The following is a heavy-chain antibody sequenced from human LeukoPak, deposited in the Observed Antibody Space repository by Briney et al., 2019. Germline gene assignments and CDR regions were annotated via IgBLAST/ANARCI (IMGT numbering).Heavy chain of an antibody. Sequence: GRSLRLSCAASGYTFSNYAMHWVRQAPGKGLEWVAVISCDGSNKYYADSVKRRFNISRDNSKHTVYLQMNSLGTEDAAVYYCARDCPGNYYDKSGLEYYLDYWGQGSLVTVSS. CDR2: ISCDGSNK. J-gene: IGHJ4*02. V-gene: IGHV3-30-3*01. CDR1: GYTFSNYA. CDR3: ARDCPGNYYDKSGLEYYLDY. D-gene: IGHD3-22*01.